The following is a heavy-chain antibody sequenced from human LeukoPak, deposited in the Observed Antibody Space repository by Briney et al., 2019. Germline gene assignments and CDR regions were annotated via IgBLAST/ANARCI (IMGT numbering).Heavy chain of an antibody. D-gene: IGHD3-16*01. J-gene: IGHJ6*02. Sequence: SETLSLTCAVYGGSFSGYYWSWIRQPPGKGLEWIGEINHSGSTNYNPSLESRVTISVDTSKNQFSLKLSSVTAADTAVYYCARVSVGGYYYYGMDVWGQGTTVTVSS. CDR1: GGSFSGYY. CDR3: ARVSVGGYYYYGMDV. CDR2: INHSGST. V-gene: IGHV4-34*01.